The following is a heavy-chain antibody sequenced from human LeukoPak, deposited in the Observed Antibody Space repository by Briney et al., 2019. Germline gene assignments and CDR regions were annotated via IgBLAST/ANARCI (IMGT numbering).Heavy chain of an antibody. Sequence: GASVKVSCKASGGTFSSYAISWVRQAPGQGLEWMGGIIPIFGTANYAQKFQGRVTITADESTSTAYMELSSLRSEDTAVYYCASPHYYDSKNYFDYWGQGTLVTVSS. CDR3: ASPHYYDSKNYFDY. CDR1: GGTFSSYA. CDR2: IIPIFGTA. J-gene: IGHJ4*02. V-gene: IGHV1-69*13. D-gene: IGHD3-22*01.